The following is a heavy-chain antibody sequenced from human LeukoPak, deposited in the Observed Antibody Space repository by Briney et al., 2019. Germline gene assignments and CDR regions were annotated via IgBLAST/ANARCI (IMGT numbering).Heavy chain of an antibody. Sequence: GGSLRLSCAASGFSFSNFWMHWVRQAPGKGRVWVSRINPDASSTNYADSLKGRFTVSRDNAKNTLYLQMNSLRAEDTAVYYCARGTMGCISAGDYWGQGILVTVSS. CDR2: INPDASST. CDR3: ARGTMGCISAGDY. J-gene: IGHJ4*02. CDR1: GFSFSNFW. V-gene: IGHV3-74*01. D-gene: IGHD2-15*01.